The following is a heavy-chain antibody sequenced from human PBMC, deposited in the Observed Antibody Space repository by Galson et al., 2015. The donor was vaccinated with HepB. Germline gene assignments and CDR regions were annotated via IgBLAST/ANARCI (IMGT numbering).Heavy chain of an antibody. CDR2: ISGYNGYT. J-gene: IGHJ4*02. CDR1: GYTFAYG. CDR3: ARGRTTVWSFDF. V-gene: IGHV1-18*01. Sequence: SVKVSCKASGYTFAYGVTWVRRAPGQGLECMGWISGYNGYTKSAEKFQGRVTMTTDTSTNTAYMELRSLTSDDTAVYYCARGRTTVWSFDFWGQGTLVTVSS. D-gene: IGHD2-2*01.